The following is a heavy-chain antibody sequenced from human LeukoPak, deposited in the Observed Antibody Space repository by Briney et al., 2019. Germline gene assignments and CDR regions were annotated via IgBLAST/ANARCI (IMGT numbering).Heavy chain of an antibody. CDR1: GGSISSTSYY. CDR3: AREVTAFDY. CDR2: IYYSGTT. J-gene: IGHJ4*02. D-gene: IGHD2-21*02. Sequence: SETLSLTCTVSGGSISSTSYYWGWIRQPPGKGLEWIGSIYYSGTTYYNPSLKSRVTISVDTSKNQFSLKLRSVTAADTAVYYCAREVTAFDYWGQGTLVTVSS. V-gene: IGHV4-39*07.